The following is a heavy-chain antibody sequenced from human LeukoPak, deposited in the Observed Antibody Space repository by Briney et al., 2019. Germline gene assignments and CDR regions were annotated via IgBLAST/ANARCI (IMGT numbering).Heavy chain of an antibody. V-gene: IGHV3-74*01. CDR1: GFTFSSHW. CDR2: INSDGSST. D-gene: IGHD6-13*01. CDR3: ARDRIAAAGTVDY. Sequence: GGSLRLSCAASGFTFSSHWMHWVRQAPGKGLVWVSRINSDGSSTSYADSVKGRFTISRDNAKNTLYLQMNSLRAEDTAVYYCARDRIAAAGTVDYWGQGTLVTVSS. J-gene: IGHJ4*02.